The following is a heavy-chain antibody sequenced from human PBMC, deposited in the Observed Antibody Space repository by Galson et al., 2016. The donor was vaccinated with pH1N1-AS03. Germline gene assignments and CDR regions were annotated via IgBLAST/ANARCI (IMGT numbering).Heavy chain of an antibody. J-gene: IGHJ4*02. CDR1: GFSFSSYW. V-gene: IGHV3-7*03. CDR3: TSGRYSSTWYWVY. CDR2: INQDGSAV. D-gene: IGHD6-13*01. Sequence: SLRLSCAASGFSFSSYWMTWVRLTPGKGLEWVANINQDGSAVQYVGSVKGRFTISRDNAKNSLSLQMNSLRDEDTAVYYCTSGRYSSTWYWVYWGQVTLVTVSS.